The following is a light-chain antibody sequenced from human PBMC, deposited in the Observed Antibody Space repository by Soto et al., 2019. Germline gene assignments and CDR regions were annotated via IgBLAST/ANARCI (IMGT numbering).Light chain of an antibody. CDR3: HQYNNWPFT. CDR2: AAS. Sequence: ETVMTQSPVTLSVSPGERATLSCRASQSVSSNLAWYQQKPGQAPRLLIYAASTRATGIPARFSGSGSGTEFTLTISSLQSEDLAVYYCHQYNNWPFTFGPGTKVDIK. J-gene: IGKJ3*01. V-gene: IGKV3-15*01. CDR1: QSVSSN.